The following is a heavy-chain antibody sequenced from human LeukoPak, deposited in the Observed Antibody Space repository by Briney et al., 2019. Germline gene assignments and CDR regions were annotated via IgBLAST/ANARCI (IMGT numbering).Heavy chain of an antibody. Sequence: MPSETLSLTCAVYGGSFSGYYWSWIRQPPGEGLEWIGEINHSGSTNYNPSLKGRVTISVDTSKNQFSLKLSSVTAADTAVYYCARGLQEGATSRLDYWGQGTLVTVSS. D-gene: IGHD1-26*01. J-gene: IGHJ4*02. CDR2: INHSGST. V-gene: IGHV4-34*01. CDR1: GGSFSGYY. CDR3: ARGLQEGATSRLDY.